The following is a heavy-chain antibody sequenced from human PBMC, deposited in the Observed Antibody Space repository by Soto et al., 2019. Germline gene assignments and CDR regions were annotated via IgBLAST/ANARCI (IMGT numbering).Heavy chain of an antibody. CDR2: ISYDGSNK. Sequence: GGSLRLSCAASGFTFSSYAMHWVRQAPGKGLEWVAGISYDGSNKYYAGSVKGRFTISRDTSKNTLYLQMNSLRAEDTAVYYCAGEEGPNYSGYSFDYWGQGTLVTVSS. CDR1: GFTFSSYA. J-gene: IGHJ4*02. V-gene: IGHV3-30*04. CDR3: AGEEGPNYSGYSFDY. D-gene: IGHD3-22*01.